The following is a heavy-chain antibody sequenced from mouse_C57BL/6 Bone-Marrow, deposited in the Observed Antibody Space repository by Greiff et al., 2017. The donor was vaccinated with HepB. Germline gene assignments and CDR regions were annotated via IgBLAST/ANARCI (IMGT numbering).Heavy chain of an antibody. CDR1: GYTFTSYG. Sequence: QVHVKQSGAELARPGASVKLSCKASGYTFTSYGISWVKQRTGQGLEWIGEIYPRSGNTYYNEKFKGKATLTADKSSSTAYMELRSLTSEDSAVYFWARGGIYDGYLYYAMDYWGQGTSVTVSS. D-gene: IGHD2-3*01. V-gene: IGHV1-81*01. J-gene: IGHJ4*01. CDR2: IYPRSGNT. CDR3: ARGGIYDGYLYYAMDY.